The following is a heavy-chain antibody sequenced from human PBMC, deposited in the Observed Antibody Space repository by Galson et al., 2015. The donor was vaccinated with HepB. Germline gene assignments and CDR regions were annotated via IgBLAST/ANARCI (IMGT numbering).Heavy chain of an antibody. J-gene: IGHJ3*02. Sequence: SVKVSCKASGYTFTSYAMNWVRQAPGQGLEWMGWINTNTGNPTYAQGFTGRFVFSLDTSVSTAYLQISSLKAEDTAVYYCARDLLWHCSGGSCYYTTDAFDIWGQGTMVTVSS. CDR2: INTNTGNP. CDR1: GYTFTSYA. D-gene: IGHD2-15*01. V-gene: IGHV7-4-1*02. CDR3: ARDLLWHCSGGSCYYTTDAFDI.